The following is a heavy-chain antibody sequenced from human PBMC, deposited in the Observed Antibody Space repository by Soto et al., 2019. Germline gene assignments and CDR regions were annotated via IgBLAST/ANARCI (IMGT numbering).Heavy chain of an antibody. J-gene: IGHJ5*02. CDR2: IYHSGST. V-gene: IGHV4-30-2*01. Sequence: SLTCAVSGGSISSGGYSWSWIRQPPGKGLEWIGYIYHSGSTYYNPSLKSRVTISVDRSKNQFSLKLSSVTAADTAVYYCARDKSANWYDPWGQGTLVTVSS. CDR3: ARDKSANWYDP. CDR1: GGSISSGGYS. D-gene: IGHD6-25*01.